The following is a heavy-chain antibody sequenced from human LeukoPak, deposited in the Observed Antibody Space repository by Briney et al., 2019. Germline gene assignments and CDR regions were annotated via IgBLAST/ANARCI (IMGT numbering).Heavy chain of an antibody. V-gene: IGHV4-59*10. CDR2: IYTSGST. CDR3: ARYCSSTSCYHWFDP. D-gene: IGHD2-2*01. J-gene: IGHJ5*02. CDR1: GFTFSSYG. Sequence: GSLRLSCAASGFTFSSYGMSWIRQPAGKGLEWIGRIYTSGSTNYNPSLKSRVTISVDTSKNQFSLKLSSVTAADTAVYYCARYCSSTSCYHWFDPWGQGTLVTVSS.